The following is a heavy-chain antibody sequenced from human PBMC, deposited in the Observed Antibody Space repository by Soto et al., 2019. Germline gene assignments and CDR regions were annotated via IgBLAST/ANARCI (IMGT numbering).Heavy chain of an antibody. V-gene: IGHV1-69*01. D-gene: IGHD2-2*01. CDR2: IIPIFGTA. Sequence: GGSMKVSCKASGGTFSSYAISWVRQAPGRGLEWMGGIIPIFGTANYAQKFQGRGTITADESTSTAYMELSSLRSEDTAVYYCARASGVPAAMPLSYGMDVLGQGTTLTVSS. CDR3: ARASGVPAAMPLSYGMDV. J-gene: IGHJ6*02. CDR1: GGTFSSYA.